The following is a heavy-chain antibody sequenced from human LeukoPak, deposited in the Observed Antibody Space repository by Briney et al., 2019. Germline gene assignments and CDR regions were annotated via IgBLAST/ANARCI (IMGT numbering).Heavy chain of an antibody. Sequence: ASVKVSCTTSGYTFTSYAISWVRQAPGQGLEWMGWISAYNGNTDYAQKFQGRVTLTTDTSTRTAYMELRSLTSNDTAVYYCARGGWTGMGAYWGQGTLVTVSS. J-gene: IGHJ4*02. D-gene: IGHD3/OR15-3a*01. CDR2: ISAYNGNT. CDR1: GYTFTSYA. V-gene: IGHV1-18*01. CDR3: ARGGWTGMGAY.